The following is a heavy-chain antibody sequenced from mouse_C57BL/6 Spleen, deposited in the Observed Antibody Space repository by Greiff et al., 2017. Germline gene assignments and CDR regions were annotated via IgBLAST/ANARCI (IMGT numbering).Heavy chain of an antibody. CDR1: GYTFTSYW. CDR2: IDPSDSYT. J-gene: IGHJ1*03. V-gene: IGHV1-50*01. Sequence: QVQLQQPGAELVKPGASVKLSCKASGYTFTSYWMQWVKQRPGQGLEWIGEIDPSDSYTNYNQKFKGKATLTVDTSSSTAYMQLSSLTSEDSAVYYCARRGVYYWYFDVWGTGTTVTFSS. CDR3: ARRGVYYWYFDV.